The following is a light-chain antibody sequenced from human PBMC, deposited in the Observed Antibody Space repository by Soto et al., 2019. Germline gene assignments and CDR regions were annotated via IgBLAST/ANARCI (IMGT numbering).Light chain of an antibody. CDR2: DVS. V-gene: IGLV2-11*01. Sequence: QSVLTQPRSVSGSPGQSVTISCTGTSSDVGGYDSVSWYQQHPGKAPKLKIYDVSKRPSGVPDRFSGSKSGNMASLTISGLQAEDEAEYYCCSYAGSYTGVFGGGTKLTVL. J-gene: IGLJ3*02. CDR3: CSYAGSYTGV. CDR1: SSDVGGYDS.